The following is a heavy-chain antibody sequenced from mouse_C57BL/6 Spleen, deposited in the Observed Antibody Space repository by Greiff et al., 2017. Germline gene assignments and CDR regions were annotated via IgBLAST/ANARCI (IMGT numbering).Heavy chain of an antibody. V-gene: IGHV1-15*01. Sequence: QVQLQQSGAELVRPGASVTLSCKASGYTFTDYEMHWVKQTPVHGLEWIGAIDPETGGTAYNQKFKGKAILTADKCSSTAYMELRSLTSEDSADYYCTRPYYYGSSYYWYFDVWGTGTTGTVSS. J-gene: IGHJ1*03. CDR1: GYTFTDYE. CDR3: TRPYYYGSSYYWYFDV. CDR2: IDPETGGT. D-gene: IGHD1-1*01.